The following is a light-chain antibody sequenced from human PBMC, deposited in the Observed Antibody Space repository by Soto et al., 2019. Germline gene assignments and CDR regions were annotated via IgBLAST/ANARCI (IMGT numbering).Light chain of an antibody. J-gene: IGLJ3*02. CDR2: EVS. Sequence: QSALTQPPSASGSPGQSVTISCTGTSRDVGGYNYVSWYQQHPGKAPKLMIYEVSKRPSGVPDRFSGSKSGNTASLTVSGLQAEDEDDYYCSSYAGSNLWVFGGGPKLTVL. V-gene: IGLV2-8*01. CDR3: SSYAGSNLWV. CDR1: SRDVGGYNY.